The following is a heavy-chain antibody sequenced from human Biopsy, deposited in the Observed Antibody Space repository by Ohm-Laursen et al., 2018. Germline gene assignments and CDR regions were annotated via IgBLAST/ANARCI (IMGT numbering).Heavy chain of an antibody. CDR2: ISSSSNFI. CDR1: GLTFSGYS. CDR3: ARVLLPAAAVHYGMDV. J-gene: IGHJ6*02. Sequence: SLRLSCAASGLTFSGYSMHWVRQAPGKGLEWVSSISSSSNFIYYGDSVKGRFTISRDNAKNSLYLQMNSLRAEDTAVYYCARVLLPAAAVHYGMDVWGQGTTVTVSS. D-gene: IGHD2-2*01. V-gene: IGHV3-21*01.